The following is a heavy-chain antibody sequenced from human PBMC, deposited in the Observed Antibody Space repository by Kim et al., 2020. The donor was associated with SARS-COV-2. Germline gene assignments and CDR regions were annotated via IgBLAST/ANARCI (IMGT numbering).Heavy chain of an antibody. CDR2: IFSDGST. Sequence: GGSLRLSCAASGFSFRNTYLHWVRQAPGKGLEWVALIFSDGSTLYADSVKGRCTVSTDNSTDNLYFQLNNSGAADAAVYFCARAGYYDSSGHYF. V-gene: IGHV3-66*01. CDR1: GFSFRNTY. CDR3: ARAGYYDSSGHYF. D-gene: IGHD3-22*01. J-gene: IGHJ2*01.